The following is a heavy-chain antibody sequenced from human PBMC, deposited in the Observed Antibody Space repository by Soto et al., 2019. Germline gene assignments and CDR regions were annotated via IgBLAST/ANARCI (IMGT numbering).Heavy chain of an antibody. CDR3: ARGGRGYSYGYLDYYYGMDV. J-gene: IGHJ6*02. CDR1: GYSISSGYY. CDR2: IYHSGST. Sequence: SETLSLTCAVSGYSISSGYYWGWIRQPPGKGLEWIGSIYHSGSTYYNPPLKSRVTISVDTSKNQFSLKLSSVTAADTAVYYCARGGRGYSYGYLDYYYGMDVWGQGTTVTVSS. V-gene: IGHV4-38-2*01. D-gene: IGHD5-18*01.